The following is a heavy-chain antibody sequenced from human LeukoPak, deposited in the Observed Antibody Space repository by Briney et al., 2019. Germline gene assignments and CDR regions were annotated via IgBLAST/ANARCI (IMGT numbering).Heavy chain of an antibody. CDR3: AREGSGLVIHAFDI. V-gene: IGHV3-30*10. D-gene: IGHD3/OR15-3a*01. Sequence: GGSLRLSCAASGFDIIGYAMYWVRQAPGKGLEFVASISHDATDRYRESVKGRFFISRDNLKNTVYLQMSSLRIEDTAVYFCAREGSGLVIHAFDIWGLGTMVTVSS. CDR1: GFDIIGYA. CDR2: ISHDATDR. J-gene: IGHJ3*02.